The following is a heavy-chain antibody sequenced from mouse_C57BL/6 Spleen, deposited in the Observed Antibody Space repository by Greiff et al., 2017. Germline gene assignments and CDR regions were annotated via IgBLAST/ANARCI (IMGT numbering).Heavy chain of an antibody. CDR3: TRRGYYGIAMDY. V-gene: IGHV6-6*01. Sequence: EVQLVESGGGLVQPGGSMKLSCAASGFTFSDAWMDWVRQSPEKGLEWVAEIRNKANNHATYYAESVKGRFTISRDDSKSSVYLQMNSLRAEDTGIYYCTRRGYYGIAMDYWGQGTSVTVSS. J-gene: IGHJ4*01. CDR1: GFTFSDAW. CDR2: IRNKANNHAT. D-gene: IGHD1-1*01.